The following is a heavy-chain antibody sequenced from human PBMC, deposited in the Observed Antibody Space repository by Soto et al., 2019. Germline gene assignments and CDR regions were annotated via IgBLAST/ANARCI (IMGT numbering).Heavy chain of an antibody. Sequence: QVQLVQSGAEVKKPGASVKVSCKPSGYTFTTYGISWVRQAPGQGLEWLGWISPYNGNTNYAQNFQGRVTMTTDTSTSTGYMELGGLGADDTAVYYCARDQKAGRPGWFDPWGQGTLVTVSS. V-gene: IGHV1-18*01. J-gene: IGHJ5*02. CDR2: ISPYNGNT. CDR3: ARDQKAGRPGWFDP. CDR1: GYTFTTYG.